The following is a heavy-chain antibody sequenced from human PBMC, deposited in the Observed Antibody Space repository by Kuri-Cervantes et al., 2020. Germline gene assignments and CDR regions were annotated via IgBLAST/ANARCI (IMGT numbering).Heavy chain of an antibody. D-gene: IGHD5-12*01. CDR2: ISSSSSYI. CDR1: GFTFSSYS. J-gene: IGHJ4*02. CDR3: AKDMTHRGGYDFDY. V-gene: IGHV3-21*04. Sequence: GGSLRLSCAASGFTFSSYSMNWVRQAPGKGLEWVSSISSSSSYIYYADSVKGRFTISRDNAKNSLYLQMNSLRAEDTALYYCAKDMTHRGGYDFDYWGQGTLVTVSS.